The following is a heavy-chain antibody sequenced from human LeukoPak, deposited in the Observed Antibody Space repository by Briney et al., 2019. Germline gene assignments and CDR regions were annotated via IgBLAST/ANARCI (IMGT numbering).Heavy chain of an antibody. J-gene: IGHJ4*02. D-gene: IGHD1-26*01. CDR3: AKDFRGSYLIDY. CDR1: GFTFSSYA. CDR2: ISGSGGST. V-gene: IGHV3-23*01. Sequence: GGSLRLSCAASGFTFSSYAMSWARQAPGKGLEWVSAISGSGGSTYYADSVKGRFTISRDNSKNTLYLQMNSLRAEDTAVYYCAKDFRGSYLIDYWGQGTLVTVSS.